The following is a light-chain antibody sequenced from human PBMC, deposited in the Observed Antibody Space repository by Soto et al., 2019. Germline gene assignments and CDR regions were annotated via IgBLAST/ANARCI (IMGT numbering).Light chain of an antibody. CDR1: QSVSSY. Sequence: EIVLTQSPATLSLSPGERATLSCRASQSVSSYLAWYQQKPGQTPRLLIYDASTTATGIPARFSGSGSGTDFTLTSSSLEPEDFAVYSCQQRSNWPPTFVGGTKVEIK. CDR3: QQRSNWPPT. CDR2: DAS. V-gene: IGKV3-11*01. J-gene: IGKJ4*01.